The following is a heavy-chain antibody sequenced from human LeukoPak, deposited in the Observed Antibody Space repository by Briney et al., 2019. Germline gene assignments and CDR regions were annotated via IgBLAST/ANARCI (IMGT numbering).Heavy chain of an antibody. J-gene: IGHJ4*02. V-gene: IGHV3-23*01. CDR3: AKGSYYDSSGSFYFDY. Sequence: GESLKISCKGSGYTFHSYWIAWVRQAPGKGLEWVSGISGSGDNTYYADSVKGRFTISRDNSKNTLYVQVNSLGTEDTAAYYCAKGSYYDSSGSFYFDYWGQGTLVTVSS. D-gene: IGHD3-22*01. CDR2: ISGSGDNT. CDR1: GYTFHSYW.